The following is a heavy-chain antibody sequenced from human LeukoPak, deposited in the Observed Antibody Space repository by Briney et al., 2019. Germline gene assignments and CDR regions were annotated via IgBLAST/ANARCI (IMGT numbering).Heavy chain of an antibody. D-gene: IGHD1-1*01. V-gene: IGHV1-2*02. CDR3: ARVAGPWGATTSFDY. J-gene: IGHJ4*02. CDR2: INPNSGGT. CDR1: GYTFTGYY. Sequence: ASVKVSCKASGYTFTGYYMHWVRQAPGQGLEWMGWINPNSGGTNYAQKFQGRVTMTRDTSISTAYMELSRLRSDDTAVYYCARVAGPWGATTSFDYWGQGTLVTVSS.